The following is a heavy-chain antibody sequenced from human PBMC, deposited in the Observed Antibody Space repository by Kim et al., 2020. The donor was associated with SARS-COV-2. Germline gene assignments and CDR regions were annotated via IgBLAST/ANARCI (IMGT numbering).Heavy chain of an antibody. J-gene: IGHJ6*02. CDR2: IKSETEGGTT. V-gene: IGHV3-15*01. Sequence: GGSLRLSCAASGFTFSNASMSWVRQAPGKGLEWVGRIKSETEGGTTDYAGPGKGRFTISRDDSKSTLYLQMNSLKTEDTAVYYFAMTYRSGWGQGTTVTVFS. CDR1: GFTFSNAS. D-gene: IGHD6-25*01. CDR3: AMTYRSG.